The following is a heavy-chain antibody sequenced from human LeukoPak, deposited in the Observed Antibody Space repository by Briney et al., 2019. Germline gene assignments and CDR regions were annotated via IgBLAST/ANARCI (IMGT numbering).Heavy chain of an antibody. Sequence: SETLSLTCTVSGGSISSYYWSWIRQPPGKGLEWIGYIYYSGSTNYNPSLKSRVTISVDTSKNQFSLKLSSVTAADTAVYCCARDDGYVFDYWGQGTLVTVSS. D-gene: IGHD5-18*01. V-gene: IGHV4-59*01. CDR2: IYYSGST. CDR1: GGSISSYY. J-gene: IGHJ4*02. CDR3: ARDDGYVFDY.